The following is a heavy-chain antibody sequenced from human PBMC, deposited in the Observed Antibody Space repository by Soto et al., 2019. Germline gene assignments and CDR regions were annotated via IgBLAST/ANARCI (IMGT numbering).Heavy chain of an antibody. J-gene: IGHJ5*02. D-gene: IGHD6-13*01. Sequence: QVQLVQSGAEVKKPGSSVKVSCKASGGTFSSYTISWVRQAPGQGLEWMGRIIPILGIANYAQKFQGRVTXXAXKXXSTAYMELSSLRSEDTAVYYCARYIAAAGTNWFDPWGQGTLVTISS. CDR3: ARYIAAAGTNWFDP. CDR1: GGTFSSYT. CDR2: IIPILGIA. V-gene: IGHV1-69*02.